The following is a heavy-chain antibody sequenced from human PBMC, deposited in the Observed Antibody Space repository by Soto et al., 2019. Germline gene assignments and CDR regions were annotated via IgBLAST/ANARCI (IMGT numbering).Heavy chain of an antibody. D-gene: IGHD1-1*01. CDR2: SRNKTKSYTT. J-gene: IGHJ4*02. CDR1: GFTFSDHY. CDR3: TRATDWG. Sequence: EVQLVESGGGLVQPGGSLRLSCADSGFTFSDHYMDWVRQAPGKGLEWVGRSRNKTKSYTTDYAASVKGRFTISRDGSKNPLYLQMNSLKTEDTAVYYCTRATDWGWGQGTLVTVSS. V-gene: IGHV3-72*01.